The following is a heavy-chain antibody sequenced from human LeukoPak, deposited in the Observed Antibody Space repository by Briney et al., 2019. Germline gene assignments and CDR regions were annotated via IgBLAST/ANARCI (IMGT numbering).Heavy chain of an antibody. J-gene: IGHJ4*02. Sequence: GGSLRLSCAASGFTFSSYAMSWVRQAPGRGLEWVSAITSSGGSTYYADSVKGRFTISRDNSKNTLYLQMNSLRAEDTALYYCAKRRYYDDRAFDYWGQGTLVTVSS. CDR2: ITSSGGST. CDR1: GFTFSSYA. D-gene: IGHD3-22*01. CDR3: AKRRYYDDRAFDY. V-gene: IGHV3-23*01.